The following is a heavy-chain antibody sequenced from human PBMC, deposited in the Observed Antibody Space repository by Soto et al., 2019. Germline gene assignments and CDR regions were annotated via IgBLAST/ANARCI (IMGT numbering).Heavy chain of an antibody. Sequence: SETLSLTCAVSGGSISSGGYSWSWIRQPPGKGLEWIGYIYHSGSTYYNPSLKSRVTISVDRSKNQFSLKLSSVTAADTAVYYCARKHSYDFWSGYSSLSWFDPWGQGTLVTVSS. V-gene: IGHV4-30-2*01. CDR1: GGSISSGGYS. CDR3: ARKHSYDFWSGYSSLSWFDP. J-gene: IGHJ5*02. CDR2: IYHSGST. D-gene: IGHD3-3*01.